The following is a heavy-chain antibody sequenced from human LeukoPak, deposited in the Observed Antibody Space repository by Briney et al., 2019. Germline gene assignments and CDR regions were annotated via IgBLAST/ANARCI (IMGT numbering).Heavy chain of an antibody. CDR2: ISYDGSNK. CDR3: AKALQGYSGSYTLDY. J-gene: IGHJ4*02. CDR1: GFTFRTYA. V-gene: IGHV3-30*18. D-gene: IGHD1-26*01. Sequence: PGGSLRLSCAASGFTFRTYAIHWVRQAPGKGLEWVAVISYDGSNKYYADSVKGRFTVSRDNSKNTLYLQMNSLSAEDTAVCYCAKALQGYSGSYTLDYWGQGTLVTVSS.